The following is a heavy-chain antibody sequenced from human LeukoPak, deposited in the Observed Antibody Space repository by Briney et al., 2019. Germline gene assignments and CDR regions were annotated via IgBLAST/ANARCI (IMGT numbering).Heavy chain of an antibody. CDR2: ISGSGGST. J-gene: IGHJ4*02. Sequence: GGSLRLSCAASGFTFSSYAMSWVRQAPGKGLEWVSAISGSGGSTYYADSVKGRFTISRDNSKNTLYLQMNSLRAEDTAVYYCGKAWARITMVRGAFFDYWGQGTLVTVSS. V-gene: IGHV3-23*01. D-gene: IGHD3-10*01. CDR1: GFTFSSYA. CDR3: GKAWARITMVRGAFFDY.